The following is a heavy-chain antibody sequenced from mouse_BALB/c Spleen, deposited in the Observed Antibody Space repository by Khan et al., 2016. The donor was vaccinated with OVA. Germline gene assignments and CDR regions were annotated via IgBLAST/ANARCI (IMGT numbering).Heavy chain of an antibody. Sequence: EVELVESGGGLVKPGGSLKLSCEVSGFAFNSYDMSWVRQTPEKRLEWVATISSTGTYTYYPDRVKGRFTISRDTARNTLYLQRRSRRAEDTALYYCTRPSYYGNPWFTYWGQGTLVTVSA. D-gene: IGHD2-10*01. CDR1: GFAFNSYD. CDR3: TRPSYYGNPWFTY. CDR2: ISSTGTYT. V-gene: IGHV5-9*02. J-gene: IGHJ3*01.